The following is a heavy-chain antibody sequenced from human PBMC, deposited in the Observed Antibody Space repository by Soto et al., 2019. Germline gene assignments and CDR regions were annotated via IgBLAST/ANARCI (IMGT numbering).Heavy chain of an antibody. V-gene: IGHV5-10-1*01. Sequence: PGESLKISCKGSGYSFTSYWISWVRQMPGKGLEWMGRIDPSDSYTNYSPSFQGHVTISAGKSISTAYLQWSSLKASDTAMYYCARIRDYYDSSGYYQYYFDYWGQGTLVTVSS. J-gene: IGHJ4*02. D-gene: IGHD3-22*01. CDR2: IDPSDSYT. CDR1: GYSFTSYW. CDR3: ARIRDYYDSSGYYQYYFDY.